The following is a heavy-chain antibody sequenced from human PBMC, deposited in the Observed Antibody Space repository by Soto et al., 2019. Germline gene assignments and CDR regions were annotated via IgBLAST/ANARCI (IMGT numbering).Heavy chain of an antibody. J-gene: IGHJ6*02. CDR2: INHSGST. CDR1: AGSFSGYY. CDR3: ARFRGGLRYFDWFYCMDV. V-gene: IGHV4-34*01. D-gene: IGHD3-9*01. Sequence: SETLSLTCTVYAGSFSGYYWSWIRQPPGKGLEWIGEINHSGSTNYNPSLKSRVTISVDTSKNQFSLKLSSVSAADTAVYYCARFRGGLRYFDWFYCMDVWGQGTTVTVSS.